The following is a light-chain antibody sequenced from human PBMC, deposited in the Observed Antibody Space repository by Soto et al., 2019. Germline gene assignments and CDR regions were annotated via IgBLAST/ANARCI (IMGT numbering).Light chain of an antibody. CDR2: LESSGSY. J-gene: IGLJ2*01. Sequence: QTVVTQSSSASASLGSSVKLTCTLSSGHSSSIIAWHQQQPGKAPRYLMRLESSGSYNKGSGIPDRFSGSSSGADRCLTISNLQFEDEADYYCETWDSNTRVFGGGTKLTVL. V-gene: IGLV4-60*02. CDR1: SGHSSSI. CDR3: ETWDSNTRV.